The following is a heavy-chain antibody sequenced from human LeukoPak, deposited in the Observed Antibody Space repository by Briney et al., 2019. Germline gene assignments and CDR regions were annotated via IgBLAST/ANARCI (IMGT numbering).Heavy chain of an antibody. J-gene: IGHJ6*03. CDR2: INPNSGGT. CDR3: ARDPGDPDYYYYYYYMDV. Sequence: ASVKVSCKASGGTFSSYTISWVRQAPGQGLEWIGRINPNSGGTNYAQKFQGRVTMTRDTSISTAYMELSRLRSDDTAVYYCARDPGDPDYYYYYYYMDVWGKGTTVTVSS. D-gene: IGHD3-16*01. CDR1: GGTFSSYT. V-gene: IGHV1-2*06.